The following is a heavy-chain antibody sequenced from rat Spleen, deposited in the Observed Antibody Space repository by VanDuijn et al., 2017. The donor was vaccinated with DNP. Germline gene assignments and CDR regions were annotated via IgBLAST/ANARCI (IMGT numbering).Heavy chain of an antibody. CDR2: IGYSGST. J-gene: IGHJ2*01. Sequence: EVQLQESGPGLVKPSQSLSLTCSVTGYSIISNYWGWIRKFPGNKMEWIGHIGYSGSTTYNPSLRSRISITRDTSKNQFFLQLNSVTTEDTATYYCVRWVRALDYWGQGVMVTVSS. V-gene: IGHV3-1*01. CDR1: GYSIISNY. D-gene: IGHD4-1*01. CDR3: VRWVRALDY.